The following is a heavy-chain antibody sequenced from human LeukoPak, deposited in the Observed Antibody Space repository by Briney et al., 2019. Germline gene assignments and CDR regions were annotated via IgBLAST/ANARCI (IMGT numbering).Heavy chain of an antibody. Sequence: GGSLRLSCAASGFTFSDYYMSWIRQAPGKGLEWVSYISSSGSTIYYADSVKGRFTISRDNAKNSLYLQMNSLRAEDTAVYYCARANYDFWSGYLNWFDPWGQGTLVTVSS. CDR1: GFTFSDYY. V-gene: IGHV3-11*04. D-gene: IGHD3-3*01. J-gene: IGHJ5*02. CDR3: ARANYDFWSGYLNWFDP. CDR2: ISSSGSTI.